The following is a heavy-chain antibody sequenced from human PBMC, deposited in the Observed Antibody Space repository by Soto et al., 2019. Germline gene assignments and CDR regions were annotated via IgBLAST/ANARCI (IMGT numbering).Heavy chain of an antibody. CDR1: GFTFSSYD. Sequence: GGSLRLSCAASGFTFSSYDMHWVRQATGKGLEWVSVIGTAGDTYYPGSVKGRFTISRDNAKNSLYLQMNSLRVEDTAVYYCARDGGYSYDSYGMDVWGQGTTVTVSS. J-gene: IGHJ6*02. V-gene: IGHV3-13*01. CDR2: IGTAGDT. D-gene: IGHD5-18*01. CDR3: ARDGGYSYDSYGMDV.